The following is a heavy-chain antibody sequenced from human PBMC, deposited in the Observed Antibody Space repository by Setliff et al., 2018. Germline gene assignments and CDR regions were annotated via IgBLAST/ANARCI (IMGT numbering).Heavy chain of an antibody. V-gene: IGHV4-4*02. CDR3: ARNPDFLQYSFDL. CDR1: GSSITSSNW. CDR2: IFHSGST. D-gene: IGHD5-12*01. Sequence: SETLSLTCAVSGSSITSSNWWSWVRQPPGKGLEWIGQIFHSGSTHYNPSLKSRLTISVDQSKNQFSLKLKSVTAADTAVYYCARNPDFLQYSFDLWGRGTLVTVSS. J-gene: IGHJ2*01.